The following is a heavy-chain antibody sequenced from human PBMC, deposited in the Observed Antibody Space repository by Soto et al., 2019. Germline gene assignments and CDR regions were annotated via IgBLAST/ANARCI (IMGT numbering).Heavy chain of an antibody. D-gene: IGHD6-19*01. Sequence: QAQLVQSGAEVKKPGASVKVSCKASGYTLSSFGIHWVRQAPGQRLEWMGWINAGNRNTKYSQKLQGRVTFSRDTSANTAYMELTSLTSEDTAVYYCVRTRQQWLVGDSWGQGSLVTVSS. V-gene: IGHV1-3*01. CDR1: GYTLSSFG. CDR3: VRTRQQWLVGDS. CDR2: INAGNRNT. J-gene: IGHJ4*02.